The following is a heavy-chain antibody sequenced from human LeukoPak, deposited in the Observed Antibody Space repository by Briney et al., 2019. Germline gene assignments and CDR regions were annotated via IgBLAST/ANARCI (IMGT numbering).Heavy chain of an antibody. D-gene: IGHD2-8*02. CDR1: GFTLRNYG. Sequence: GGSLRLSCAASGFTLRNYGMHWFRQATGKGLEWVSFIWSDGNNRFYADSVKGRFTISRDNYKNMLYLQMDTLRSEDTALYYCAKDPGASVSGFHMDVWGKGTTVIVSS. CDR3: AKDPGASVSGFHMDV. V-gene: IGHV3-30*02. J-gene: IGHJ6*03. CDR2: IWSDGNNR.